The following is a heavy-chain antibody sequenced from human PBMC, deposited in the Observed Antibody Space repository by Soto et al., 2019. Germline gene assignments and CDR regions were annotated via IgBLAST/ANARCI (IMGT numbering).Heavy chain of an antibody. CDR1: GYTFTGYY. Sequence: ASVKVSCKASGYTFTGYYMHWVRQAPGQGLEWMGWINPNSGGTNYAQKFQGWVTMTRDTSISTAYMELSRLRSDDTAVYYCARPLEGDLDAFDIWGQGTMVTVSS. CDR2: INPNSGGT. D-gene: IGHD3-16*01. V-gene: IGHV1-2*04. J-gene: IGHJ3*02. CDR3: ARPLEGDLDAFDI.